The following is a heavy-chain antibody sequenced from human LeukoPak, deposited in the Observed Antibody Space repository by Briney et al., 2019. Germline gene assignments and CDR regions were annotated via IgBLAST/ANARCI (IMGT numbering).Heavy chain of an antibody. D-gene: IGHD2-15*01. CDR3: ARSEGCSRAFDY. J-gene: IGHJ4*02. Sequence: SETLSLTCTVSGGSISSGGYYWSWIRQPPGKGLEWIGYIYYSGSTNYNPSLKSRVTISVDTSKNQFSLKLSSVTAADTAVYYCARSEGCSRAFDYWGQGTLVTVSS. CDR1: GGSISSGGYY. V-gene: IGHV4-61*08. CDR2: IYYSGST.